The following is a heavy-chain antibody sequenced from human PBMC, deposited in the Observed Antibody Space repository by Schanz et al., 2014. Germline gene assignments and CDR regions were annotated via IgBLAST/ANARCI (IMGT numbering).Heavy chain of an antibody. V-gene: IGHV3-21*01. D-gene: IGHD6-6*01. J-gene: IGHJ6*02. Sequence: EVQLVESGGGVVQPGRSLRLSCAASGFTFRNYKMIWVRQAPGKGLEWVSSISSTSTYINYADSVKGRFTISRDNAKNSLHLQMNSLRAEDTAVYYCVREGSSSPDCCYYNGMDVWGQGTTVTVSS. CDR1: GFTFRNYK. CDR3: VREGSSSPDCCYYNGMDV. CDR2: ISSTSTYI.